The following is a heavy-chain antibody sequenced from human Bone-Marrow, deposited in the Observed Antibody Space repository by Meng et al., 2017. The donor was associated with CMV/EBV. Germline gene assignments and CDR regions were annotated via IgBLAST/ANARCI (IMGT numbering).Heavy chain of an antibody. CDR2: ISYDGSNK. Sequence: GESLKISCAASGFNLSSYAMHWVRQAPGKGLEWVAVISYDGSNKYYADSVKGRFTISRDNSKNTLYLQMNSLRAEDTAVYYCAIGEGPAEGPVGDYFADWGPGKLVNFSS. V-gene: IGHV3-30-3*01. CDR1: GFNLSSYA. D-gene: IGHD4-23*01. CDR3: AIGEGPAEGPVGDYFAD. J-gene: IGHJ4*01.